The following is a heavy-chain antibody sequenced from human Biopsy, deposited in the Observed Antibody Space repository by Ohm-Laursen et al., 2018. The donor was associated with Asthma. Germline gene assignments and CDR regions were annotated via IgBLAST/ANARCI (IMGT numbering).Heavy chain of an antibody. D-gene: IGHD1-7*01. J-gene: IGHJ5*02. CDR2: INPNSGGT. CDR1: GGTFSSYA. V-gene: IGHV1-2*06. Sequence: ASVKVSCKASGGTFSSYAISWVRQAPGQGLEWMGRINPNSGGTNYAQKFQGRVTMTRDTSISTAYMELSRLRSDDTAVYYCAREGITGTTAWFDPWGQGTLVTVSS. CDR3: AREGITGTTAWFDP.